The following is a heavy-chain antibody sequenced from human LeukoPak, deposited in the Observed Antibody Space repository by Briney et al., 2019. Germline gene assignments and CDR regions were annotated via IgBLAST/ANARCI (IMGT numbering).Heavy chain of an antibody. J-gene: IGHJ6*02. CDR1: GFTFGNYW. D-gene: IGHD2-15*01. V-gene: IGHV3-74*01. Sequence: GGSLRLSCAASGFTFGNYWMHWVRQAPGKGLVWVSRISTDESSTTYADSVKGRFTISRDNAKNTLYLQMNSLRAEDTAVYYCARGTDCSGGSCYSWPKLGVYYGMDVWGQGTTVTVSS. CDR2: ISTDESST. CDR3: ARGTDCSGGSCYSWPKLGVYYGMDV.